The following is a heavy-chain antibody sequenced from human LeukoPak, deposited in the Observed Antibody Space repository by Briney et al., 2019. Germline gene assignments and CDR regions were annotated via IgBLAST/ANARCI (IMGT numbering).Heavy chain of an antibody. CDR2: ISAYNGNT. CDR3: ARDSYDSSGYYYLPLDY. Sequence: ASVNVSCKASGYTFTSYGISWVRQAPGQGLEWMGWISAYNGNTNYAQKLQGRVTMTTDTSTSTAYMELRSLRSDDTAVYYCARDSYDSSGYYYLPLDYWGQGTLVTVSS. CDR1: GYTFTSYG. V-gene: IGHV1-18*01. J-gene: IGHJ4*02. D-gene: IGHD3-22*01.